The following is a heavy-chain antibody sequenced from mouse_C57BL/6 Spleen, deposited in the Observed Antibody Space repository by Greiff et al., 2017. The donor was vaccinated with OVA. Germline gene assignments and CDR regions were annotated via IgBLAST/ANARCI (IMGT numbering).Heavy chain of an antibody. D-gene: IGHD1-1*01. CDR3: ARSRYGSSLDY. CDR2: IDPSDSYT. Sequence: QVQLQQSGAELVMPGASVKLSCKASGYTFTSYWMHWVKQRPGQGLEWIGEIDPSDSYTNYNQKFKGKSTLTVDKSSSTAYMQLSSLTSEDSAVYYCARSRYGSSLDYWGQGTTLTVSS. V-gene: IGHV1-69*01. CDR1: GYTFTSYW. J-gene: IGHJ2*01.